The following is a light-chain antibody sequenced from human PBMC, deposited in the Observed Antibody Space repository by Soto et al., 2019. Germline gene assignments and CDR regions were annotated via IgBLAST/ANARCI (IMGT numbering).Light chain of an antibody. J-gene: IGKJ5*01. CDR2: DAA. Sequence: DIELTQSPATLSLSPGDRATISCRASQSVSNYLAWYQQKPGQAPRLLIYDAANMHTGIPARFSGSGSGTDFTLTISSLEPEDFAAYYCQQCSSCPITFGQGTRLEIK. CDR3: QQCSSCPIT. V-gene: IGKV3-11*01. CDR1: QSVSNY.